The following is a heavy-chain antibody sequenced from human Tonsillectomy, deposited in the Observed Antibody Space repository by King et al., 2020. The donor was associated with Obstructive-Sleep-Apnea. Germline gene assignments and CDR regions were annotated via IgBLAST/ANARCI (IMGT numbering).Heavy chain of an antibody. D-gene: IGHD2-2*02. CDR1: GGSISSYY. J-gene: IGHJ3*02. CDR2: IYSSGST. Sequence: QLRESGPGLVKPSETLSLTCTASGGSISSYYWSWIRQPAGKGLEWIGRIYSSGSTNYNPSLKSRVTMSVDTSKNQFSLKLSSVTAAETAVYYCARWGIKLGYCSSTSCYKSACDNWGQGTRVTVSS. CDR3: ARWGIKLGYCSSTSCYKSACDN. V-gene: IGHV4-4*07.